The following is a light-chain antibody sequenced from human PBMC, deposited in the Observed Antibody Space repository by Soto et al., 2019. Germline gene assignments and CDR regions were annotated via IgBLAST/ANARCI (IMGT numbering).Light chain of an antibody. J-gene: IGKJ1*01. V-gene: IGKV3-11*01. CDR2: DAS. CDR3: QQRTNWPLWT. CDR1: QSVSRY. Sequence: EIVLTPSPATLSLSPGERATLSCRASQSVSRYLAWYQQKPGQAPRLLIYDASNRATGIPARFSGSGSGTDFTLTISSLEPEDFAVYYCQQRTNWPLWTFGQGTKVESK.